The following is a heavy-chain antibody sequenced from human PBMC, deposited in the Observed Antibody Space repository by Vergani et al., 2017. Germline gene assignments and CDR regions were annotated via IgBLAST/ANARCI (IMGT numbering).Heavy chain of an antibody. J-gene: IGHJ4*02. CDR2: ISSSSSYI. D-gene: IGHD4-17*01. Sequence: EVQLLESGGGLVQPGGSLRLSCAASGFTFSSYAMSWVRQAPGKGLEWVSSISSSSSYIYYADSVKGRFTISRDNAKNSLYLQMNSLRAEDTAVYYCARVSYGDYDLDYWGQGTLVTGSS. V-gene: IGHV3-21*01. CDR1: GFTFSSYA. CDR3: ARVSYGDYDLDY.